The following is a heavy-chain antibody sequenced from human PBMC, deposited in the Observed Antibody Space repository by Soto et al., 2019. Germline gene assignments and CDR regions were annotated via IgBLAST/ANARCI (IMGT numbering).Heavy chain of an antibody. J-gene: IGHJ6*02. Sequence: SETLSLTCTVSGGSISSGDYYWSWIRQPPGKGLEWIGYIYYSGSTYYNPSLKSRVTISVDTSKNQFSLKLSSVTAADTAVYYCARSIPLRGHNYGSYYYYYGVDVWGQGTTVTVSS. D-gene: IGHD5-18*01. CDR2: IYYSGST. CDR1: GGSISSGDYY. CDR3: ARSIPLRGHNYGSYYYYYGVDV. V-gene: IGHV4-30-4*01.